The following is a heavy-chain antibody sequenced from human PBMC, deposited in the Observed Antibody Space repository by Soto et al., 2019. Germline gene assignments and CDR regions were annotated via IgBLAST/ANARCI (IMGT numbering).Heavy chain of an antibody. Sequence: QITVKESGPTLVKPTQTLTLTCTFSGFSLSNSGVGVAWIRQPPGKALEWLALIYWDDDERYRPSLRSRLTITQDTFKNQVVLTLTNVDPVDTATYFCTHKGGRGAGMDVWGQGTTVTVSS. D-gene: IGHD2-15*01. CDR1: GFSLSNSGVG. CDR2: IYWDDDE. V-gene: IGHV2-5*02. CDR3: THKGGRGAGMDV. J-gene: IGHJ6*02.